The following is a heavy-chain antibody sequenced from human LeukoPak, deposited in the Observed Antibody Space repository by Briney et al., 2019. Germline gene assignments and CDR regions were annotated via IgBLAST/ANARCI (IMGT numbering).Heavy chain of an antibody. J-gene: IGHJ3*01. Sequence: QSGGSLRLSCAASGLTFSNYALVWVRQAPGKRLEWVSAITGSGGTVYADSVKGRFTISRDNSKNTLYLQMNSLRAEDTAVYYCGQDPNGDYLGAFDFWGQGTRVSVSS. CDR2: ITGSGGT. CDR3: GQDPNGDYLGAFDF. D-gene: IGHD4-17*01. CDR1: GLTFSNYA. V-gene: IGHV3-23*01.